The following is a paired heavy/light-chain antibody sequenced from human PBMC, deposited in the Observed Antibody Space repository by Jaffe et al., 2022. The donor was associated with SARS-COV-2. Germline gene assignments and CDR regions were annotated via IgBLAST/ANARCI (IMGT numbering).Heavy chain of an antibody. CDR3: ARSTIVLNLEYSFDY. Sequence: QVQLQQWGPGLLKPSETLSLTCAVSGGSFSGYYWNWIRQPPGKRLEWIGEVSQSGSVKYNPSLKSRLNISLDMSKNQFSLSLRSMTAADTAMYYCARSTIVLNLEYSFDYWGQGTLVTVSS. V-gene: IGHV4-34*01. J-gene: IGHJ4*02. D-gene: IGHD3-9*01. CDR2: VSQSGSV. CDR1: GGSFSGYY.
Light chain of an antibody. CDR3: GSLDSSSDRLGV. CDR1: SLRSYY. V-gene: IGLV3-19*01. Sequence: SSELTQDPAVSVALGQTARITCQGPSLRSYYASWYQQKPGQAPVLVTFGKYGRPSGIPDRFSGSTSGTTASLTITGTQAEDEADYYCGSLDSSSDRLGVFGGGTKLTVL. J-gene: IGLJ3*02. CDR2: GKY.